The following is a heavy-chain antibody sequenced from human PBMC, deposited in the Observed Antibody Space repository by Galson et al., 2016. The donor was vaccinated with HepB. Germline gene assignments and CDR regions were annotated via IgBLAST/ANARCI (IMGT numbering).Heavy chain of an antibody. D-gene: IGHD2-2*01. J-gene: IGHJ3*01. V-gene: IGHV1-3*01. Sequence: SVKVSCKAYGYAFSNYAVHWVRQAPGQTFEWMGWINAGNGNTKYSQKFQDRVTLTRDTSATTLYMQLSSLRSEDTAVYYCARAAYCSSSSCSDAFDVWGQGTMVTVSS. CDR1: GYAFSNYA. CDR3: ARAAYCSSSSCSDAFDV. CDR2: INAGNGNT.